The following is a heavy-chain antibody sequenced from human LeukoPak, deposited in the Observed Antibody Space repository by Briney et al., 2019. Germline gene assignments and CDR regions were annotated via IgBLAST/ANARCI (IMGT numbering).Heavy chain of an antibody. V-gene: IGHV4-59*08. CDR1: GASISSYY. J-gene: IGHJ5*02. CDR2: IYYSGST. Sequence: SETLSLTCTVSGASISSYYWSWIRQPPGKGLEWIGYIYYSGSTNYNPSLKSRVTISVDTSKNQFSLKLSSVTAADTAMYYCARHVGYGNNWFDPWGQGTLVTVSS. D-gene: IGHD3-22*01. CDR3: ARHVGYGNNWFDP.